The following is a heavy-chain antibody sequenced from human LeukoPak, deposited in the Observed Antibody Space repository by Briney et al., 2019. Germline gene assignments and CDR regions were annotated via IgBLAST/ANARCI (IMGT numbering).Heavy chain of an antibody. CDR2: ISYNGGNE. J-gene: IGHJ4*02. V-gene: IGHV3-30-3*01. CDR1: GFTFRSWA. Sequence: PGRSLRLSCAASGFTFRSWAMHWVRQAPGKGLEWVTMISYNGGNEYYADSVKGRFTIPRDNSKNTVYLQMNSLRPEDTAVYFCARGTGRGGYDFENWGQGTLVTVSS. D-gene: IGHD3/OR15-3a*01. CDR3: ARGTGRGGYDFEN.